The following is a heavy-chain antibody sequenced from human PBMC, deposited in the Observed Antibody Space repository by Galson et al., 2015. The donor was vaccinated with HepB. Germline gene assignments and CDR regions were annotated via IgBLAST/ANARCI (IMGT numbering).Heavy chain of an antibody. V-gene: IGHV3-11*01. CDR2: IGSSGSTI. J-gene: IGHJ3*02. CDR3: ARELLRYFDWTGGFGAFDI. CDR1: GFTFSDYY. D-gene: IGHD3-9*01. Sequence: SLRLSCAASGFTFSDYYMSWIRQAPGKGLEWVSYIGSSGSTIHYADSVKGRFTISRDNAKNSLYLQMNSLRAEDTAVYYCARELLRYFDWTGGFGAFDIWGQGTMVTVSS.